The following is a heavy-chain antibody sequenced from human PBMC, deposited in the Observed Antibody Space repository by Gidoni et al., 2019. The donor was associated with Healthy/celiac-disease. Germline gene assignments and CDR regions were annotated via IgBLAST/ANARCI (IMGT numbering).Heavy chain of an antibody. CDR2: IVVGSGNT. D-gene: IGHD2-15*01. V-gene: IGHV1-58*01. J-gene: IGHJ4*02. Sequence: QMQLVQSGPEVKKPGTSVKVSCKASGFTFTSSAVQWVRQARGQRLEWIGWIVVGSGNTNYAQKCQERVTITRDMSTSTADMELSILRSEDTAVYYWAARMIPPADYWGQGTLVTVSS. CDR1: GFTFTSSA. CDR3: AARMIPPADY.